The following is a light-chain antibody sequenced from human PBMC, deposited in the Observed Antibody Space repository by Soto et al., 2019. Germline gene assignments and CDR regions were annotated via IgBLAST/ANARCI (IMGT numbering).Light chain of an antibody. CDR3: QAWHSSTAV. J-gene: IGLJ2*01. CDR1: KLGDKF. CDR2: QDT. Sequence: SYELTQPTSMSVSPGQTASITCSGDKLGDKFAFWYQQKPRQSPVLVIYQDTKRPSGIPERFSGSNSGNTATLTISGTQAMDEADYFCQAWHSSTAVFGGGTKLTVL. V-gene: IGLV3-1*01.